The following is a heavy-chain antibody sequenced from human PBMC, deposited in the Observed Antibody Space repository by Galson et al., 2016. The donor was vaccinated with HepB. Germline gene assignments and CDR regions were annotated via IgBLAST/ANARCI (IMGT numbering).Heavy chain of an antibody. Sequence: ETLSLTCTVSGGSISSYYWTWIRQPPGKGLEWIGYIYYSGSTNYNPSLKSRVTISVDTSKNQFSLKLRSLTAADTAVYYCARSQVRFLDWLSPLAMDVWDQGTTVTVSS. CDR1: GGSISSYY. CDR2: IYYSGST. D-gene: IGHD3-3*01. CDR3: ARSQVRFLDWLSPLAMDV. J-gene: IGHJ6*02. V-gene: IGHV4-59*01.